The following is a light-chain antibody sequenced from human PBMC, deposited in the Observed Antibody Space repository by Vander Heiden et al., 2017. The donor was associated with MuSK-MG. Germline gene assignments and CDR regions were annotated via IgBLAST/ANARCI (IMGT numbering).Light chain of an antibody. CDR2: QDS. J-gene: IGLJ2*01. Sequence: SYELTQPPSVSVSPGQTASITCSGDKLGDKYACWYQQKPGQSPVLVSYQDSKRPSGIPERVSGSNSGNTETLTISGTQAMDEADYYCQEWDSSIKGVFGGGTKLTVL. CDR1: KLGDKY. CDR3: QEWDSSIKGV. V-gene: IGLV3-1*01.